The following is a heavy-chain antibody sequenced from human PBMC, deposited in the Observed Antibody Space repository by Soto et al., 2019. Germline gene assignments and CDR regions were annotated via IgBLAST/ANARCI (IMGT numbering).Heavy chain of an antibody. V-gene: IGHV1-69*01. CDR2: IIPIFGTA. D-gene: IGHD6-13*01. J-gene: IGHJ6*02. CDR1: GGTFNNYV. CDR3: ARDTTPQQLVYYYYYGMDV. Sequence: QVQLVQSGAEVKKPGSSVKVSCRASGGTFNNYVINWVRQAPGQGLEWMAGIIPIFGTANYAQKFQGRVTITADESTSTAYMELSSLRSEDTAVYYCARDTTPQQLVYYYYYGMDVWGQGTTVTVSS.